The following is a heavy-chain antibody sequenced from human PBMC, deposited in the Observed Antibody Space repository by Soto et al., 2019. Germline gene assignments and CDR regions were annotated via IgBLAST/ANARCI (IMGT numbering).Heavy chain of an antibody. CDR3: TTRKSDV. J-gene: IGHJ6*02. CDR2: IRTKVNSYAT. Sequence: GGSLRLSCAASGLTFTDSTINWVRQASGKGLEWVALIRTKVNSYATVYAASVRGRFTISRDDSKNTAYLQMNSLRSEDTAMYYCTTRKSDVWGQATKVTVSS. V-gene: IGHV3-73*01. CDR1: GLTFTDST.